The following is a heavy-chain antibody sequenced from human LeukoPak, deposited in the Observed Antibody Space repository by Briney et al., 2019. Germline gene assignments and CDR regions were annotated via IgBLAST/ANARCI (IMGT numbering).Heavy chain of an antibody. D-gene: IGHD6-19*01. V-gene: IGHV4-59*01. CDR3: ARVESDSSGPAHYYYGMDV. Sequence: PSETLSLTCTVSGGSISSYYWSWIRQPPGKGLEWIGSIYYIGSTNYNSSLKSRVTISVDTSKNQFSLKLSSVTAADTAVYYCARVESDSSGPAHYYYGMDVWGQGTTVTVSS. J-gene: IGHJ6*02. CDR1: GGSISSYY. CDR2: IYYIGST.